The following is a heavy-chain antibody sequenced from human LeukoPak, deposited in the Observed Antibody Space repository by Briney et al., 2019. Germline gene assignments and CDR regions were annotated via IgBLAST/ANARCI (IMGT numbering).Heavy chain of an antibody. CDR1: GGTFSSYP. J-gene: IGHJ6*02. V-gene: IGHV1-69*13. CDR3: ARVTQRDSNLYGMDV. Sequence: SVKVSCKASGGTFSSYPISWVRQAPGQGLAWMGGIIPIFGTTNYALKFQGRVTITADESTSTAYMELSSLRSEDTAVYYCARVTQRDSNLYGMDVWGQGTTVTVSS. D-gene: IGHD4-11*01. CDR2: IIPIFGTT.